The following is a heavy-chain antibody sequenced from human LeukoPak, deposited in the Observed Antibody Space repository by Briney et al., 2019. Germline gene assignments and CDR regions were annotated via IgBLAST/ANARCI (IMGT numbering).Heavy chain of an antibody. CDR3: ARGLRGVVPAAIGLAFDI. Sequence: GASVKVSCKASGYTFTSYYMHWVRQAPGQGLEWMGIINPSGGSTSYAQKFQGRVTMTRDTSTSTVYMELSSLRSDDTAVYYCARGLRGVVPAAIGLAFDIWGQGTMVTVSS. J-gene: IGHJ3*02. V-gene: IGHV1-46*01. D-gene: IGHD2-2*01. CDR1: GYTFTSYY. CDR2: INPSGGST.